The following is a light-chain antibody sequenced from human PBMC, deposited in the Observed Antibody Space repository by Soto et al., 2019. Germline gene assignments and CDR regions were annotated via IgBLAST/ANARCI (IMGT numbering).Light chain of an antibody. Sequence: DIQMTQSPSTLSASVGDTVTITCRASHSISSWLAWYQQKPGKAPKLLIYRASTLKSGVPSRFSGSGSGTEFTLTISSLQPDDFATYYCQHYNSYSEAFGQGTKVDI. CDR3: QHYNSYSEA. J-gene: IGKJ1*01. CDR1: HSISSW. V-gene: IGKV1-5*03. CDR2: RAS.